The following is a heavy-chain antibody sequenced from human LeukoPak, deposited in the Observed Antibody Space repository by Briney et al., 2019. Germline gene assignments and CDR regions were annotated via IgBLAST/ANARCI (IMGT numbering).Heavy chain of an antibody. CDR1: GFDFSAYA. Sequence: PGGSLRLSCAASGFDFSAYAMTWVRQAPGKGLEWVSTVSGSGYRRYYADSVKGRFTVSRDNAKKTIFVQMHSLRAEDTAKYYCAKGGAALTDAPHGDVVTTTLDGFDLWGQGATVTVSS. J-gene: IGHJ3*01. D-gene: IGHD2-21*02. CDR2: VSGSGYRR. CDR3: AKGGAALTDAPHGDVVTTTLDGFDL. V-gene: IGHV3-23*01.